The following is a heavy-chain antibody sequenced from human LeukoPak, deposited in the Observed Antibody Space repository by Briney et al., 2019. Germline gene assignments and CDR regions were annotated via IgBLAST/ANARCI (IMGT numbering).Heavy chain of an antibody. J-gene: IGHJ4*02. V-gene: IGHV1-8*03. CDR3: ARGGSTSDSSGYYFDY. CDR2: MNPNSGNT. CDR1: GYTFTSYD. Sequence: ASVKVSCKASGYTFTSYDINWVRQATGQGLEWMGWMNPNSGNTGYAQKFQGRVTNTRNTSISTAYMELSSLRSEDTAVYYCARGGSTSDSSGYYFDYWGQGTLVTVSS. D-gene: IGHD3-22*01.